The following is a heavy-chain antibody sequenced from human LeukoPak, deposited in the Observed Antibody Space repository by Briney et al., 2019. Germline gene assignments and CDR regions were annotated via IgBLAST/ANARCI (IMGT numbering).Heavy chain of an antibody. Sequence: PGGSLRLSCAASGFTFSSYSMNWVRQAPGKGLEWVSSISSSSSYIYYADSVKGRFTISRDNAKNSLFLQMNSLRAEDTAVYYCARRANKGSGWSDAFDIWGQGTMVTVSS. J-gene: IGHJ3*02. CDR3: ARRANKGSGWSDAFDI. V-gene: IGHV3-21*01. CDR1: GFTFSSYS. CDR2: ISSSSSYI. D-gene: IGHD6-19*01.